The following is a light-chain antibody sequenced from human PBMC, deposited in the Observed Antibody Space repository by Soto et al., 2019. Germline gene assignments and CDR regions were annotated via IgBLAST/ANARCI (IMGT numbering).Light chain of an antibody. Sequence: LTPSPSSVCACVVARVTNTCRASQGISSWLAWYQQKPGKAPKLLIYAASSLQSGVPSRFSGSGSGTDFTLTISSLQPEDFATYYCQQANSFPQTFGQGTMVDVK. J-gene: IGKJ1*01. CDR3: QQANSFPQT. V-gene: IGKV1-12*01. CDR2: AAS. CDR1: QGISSW.